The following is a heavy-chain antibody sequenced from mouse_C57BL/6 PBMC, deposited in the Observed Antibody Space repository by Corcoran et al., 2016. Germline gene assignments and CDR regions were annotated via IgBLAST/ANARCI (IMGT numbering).Heavy chain of an antibody. Sequence: EVQLQQSGPELVKPGASVKISCKASGYTFTDYYMNWVKQSHGKSLEWIGDINPNNGGTSYNQKFKGKATLTVDKSSSTAYMELRSLTSEDSAVYYCARGGHRDYWGQGTTLTVSS. D-gene: IGHD3-1*01. CDR1: GYTFTDYY. J-gene: IGHJ2*01. V-gene: IGHV1-26*01. CDR3: ARGGHRDY. CDR2: INPNNGGT.